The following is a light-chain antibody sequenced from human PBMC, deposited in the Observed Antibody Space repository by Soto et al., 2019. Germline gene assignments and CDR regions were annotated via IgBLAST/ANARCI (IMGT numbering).Light chain of an antibody. Sequence: DIQMPQSPSSLSASVGDRVTITCRASQSISSYLNWYQQKPGKAPKLLIYAASSLQSGVPSRFSGSGSGTDFTLTISSLQPEDFATYYCQQSYSTPYTFGQGTTLEIK. J-gene: IGKJ2*01. CDR2: AAS. V-gene: IGKV1-39*01. CDR1: QSISSY. CDR3: QQSYSTPYT.